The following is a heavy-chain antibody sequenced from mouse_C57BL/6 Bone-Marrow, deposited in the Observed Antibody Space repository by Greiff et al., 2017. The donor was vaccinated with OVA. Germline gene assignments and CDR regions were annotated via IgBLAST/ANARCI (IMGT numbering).Heavy chain of an antibody. J-gene: IGHJ1*03. CDR2: ISSGGSYT. V-gene: IGHV5-6*01. Sequence: EVQLVESGGDLVKPGGSLKLSCAASGFTFSSYGMSWVRQTPDKRLEWVATISSGGSYTYYPDSVKGRFTLSRDNATNTLYLQLSSLTSEDTAMYYCARRGDTAVDYWYFDVWGKGTTVTVSS. CDR1: GFTFSSYG. CDR3: ARRGDTAVDYWYFDV. D-gene: IGHD1-1*02.